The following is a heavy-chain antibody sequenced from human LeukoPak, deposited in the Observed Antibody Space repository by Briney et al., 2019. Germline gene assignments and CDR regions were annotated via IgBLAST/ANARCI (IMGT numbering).Heavy chain of an antibody. CDR2: IYYSGST. CDR1: GGSISSYY. J-gene: IGHJ4*02. CDR3: ARHYYGSGSPDLTFDY. D-gene: IGHD3-10*01. V-gene: IGHV4-59*08. Sequence: SETLSLTCTVSGGSISSYYWSWIRQPPGKGLEWIGYIYYSGSTNYNPSLKSRVTISVDTSKNQSSLKLSSVTAADTAAYYCARHYYGSGSPDLTFDYWGQGTLVTVSS.